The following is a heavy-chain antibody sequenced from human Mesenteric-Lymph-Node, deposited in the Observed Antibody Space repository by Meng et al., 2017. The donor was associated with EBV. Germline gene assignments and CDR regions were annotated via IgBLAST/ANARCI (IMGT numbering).Heavy chain of an antibody. CDR1: GYTFTGYY. D-gene: IGHD6-13*01. Sequence: QVQLVQSGGEVKMPGASVKVSCKASGYTFTGYYMHWVRQAPGQGLEWMGWINPNSGGTNYAQKFQGWVTMTRDTSISTAYMELSRLRSDDTAVYYCARVARGSTQRGAFDYWGQGTLVTVSS. CDR2: INPNSGGT. J-gene: IGHJ4*02. CDR3: ARVARGSTQRGAFDY. V-gene: IGHV1-2*04.